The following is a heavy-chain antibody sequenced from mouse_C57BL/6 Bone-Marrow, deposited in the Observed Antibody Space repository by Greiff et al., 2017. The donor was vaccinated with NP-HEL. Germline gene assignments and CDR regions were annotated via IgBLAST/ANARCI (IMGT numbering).Heavy chain of an antibody. D-gene: IGHD1-1*01. CDR1: GYSITSGYY. CDR2: ISYDGSN. CDR3: ARQLLRYFDY. V-gene: IGHV3-6*01. J-gene: IGHJ2*01. Sequence: DVKLQESGPGLVKPSQSLSLTCSVTGYSITSGYYWNWIRQFPGNKLEWMGYISYDGSNNYNPSPNNRISITRDTSKNRFFLKLNSVTTEDTATYYCARQLLRYFDYWGQGTTLTVSS.